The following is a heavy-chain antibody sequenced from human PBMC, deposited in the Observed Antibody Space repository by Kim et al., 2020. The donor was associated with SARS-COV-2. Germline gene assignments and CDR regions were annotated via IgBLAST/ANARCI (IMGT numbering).Heavy chain of an antibody. CDR3: ARGPRVFDY. J-gene: IGHJ4*02. V-gene: IGHV3-48*03. CDR2: ISSSGSSI. Sequence: GGSLRLSCAASGFTFSSYEMNWVRQAPGKGLEWVSYISSSGSSIQYADSVKGRFTISRENAKNSLYLQMNSLRAEDTALYYCARGPRVFDYWGQGTLVTVSS. CDR1: GFTFSSYE.